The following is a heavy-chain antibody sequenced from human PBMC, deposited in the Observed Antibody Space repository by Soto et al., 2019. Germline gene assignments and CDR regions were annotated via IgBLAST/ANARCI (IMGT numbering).Heavy chain of an antibody. CDR2: IWYDGSNK. CDR3: ARKKVVEEAASLNYYYYGMDV. V-gene: IGHV3-33*01. D-gene: IGHD2-2*01. Sequence: QVQLVESGGGVVQPGRSLRLSCAASGFTFSNYGMHWVRQAPGKGLDWVAVIWYDGSNKYYADSVKGRFTISRDNSKNTLHLQMNSLRDEDTAVYYCARKKVVEEAASLNYYYYGMDVWGQGTTVTVSS. J-gene: IGHJ6*02. CDR1: GFTFSNYG.